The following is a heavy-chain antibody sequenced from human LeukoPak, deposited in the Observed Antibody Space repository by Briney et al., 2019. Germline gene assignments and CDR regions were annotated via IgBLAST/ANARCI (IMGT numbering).Heavy chain of an antibody. J-gene: IGHJ6*02. CDR1: GYSFTSYW. Sequence: GESLKISCKGSGYSFTSYWIGWVRQMPGKGLEWMGIIYPGDSDTRYSPSFQGQVTISADKSISTAYLQWSSLKASDTAMYYCARHPEFGAYYYYGMDVWGQGTTVTVSS. CDR3: ARHPEFGAYYYYGMDV. V-gene: IGHV5-51*01. D-gene: IGHD3-10*01. CDR2: IYPGDSDT.